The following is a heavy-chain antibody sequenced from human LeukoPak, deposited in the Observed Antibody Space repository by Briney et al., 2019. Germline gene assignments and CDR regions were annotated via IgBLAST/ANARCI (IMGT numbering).Heavy chain of an antibody. CDR1: GGSISSGSYY. J-gene: IGHJ4*02. D-gene: IGHD3-10*01. CDR2: IYTSGST. CDR3: ARSIRITMVRGVTGYFDY. V-gene: IGHV4-61*02. Sequence: ASETLSLTCTVSGGSISSGSYYWSWIRQPAGKGLEWIGRIYTSGSTNYNPSLNSRVTISVDTSKNQFSLKLSSVTAADTAVYYCARSIRITMVRGVTGYFDYWGQGTLVTVSS.